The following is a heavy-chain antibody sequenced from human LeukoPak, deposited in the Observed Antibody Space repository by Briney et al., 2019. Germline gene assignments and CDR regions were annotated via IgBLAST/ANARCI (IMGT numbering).Heavy chain of an antibody. CDR1: GYTFTSYH. J-gene: IGHJ4*02. CDR2: INPSGGNT. CDR3: ARGLGTYDSSELTWPMISF. Sequence: GASVKVSCKASGYTFTSYHIHWVRQAPGQGLEWVGTINPSGGNTNHAQKFQGRVTMTRDMSTSTAYLELSSLRSEDTAVCYCARGLGTYDSSELTWPMISFWGQGTLVTVSS. V-gene: IGHV1-46*01. D-gene: IGHD3-22*01.